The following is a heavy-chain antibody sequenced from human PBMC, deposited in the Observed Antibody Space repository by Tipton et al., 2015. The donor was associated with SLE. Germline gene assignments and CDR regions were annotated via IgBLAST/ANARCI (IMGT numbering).Heavy chain of an antibody. CDR2: ISWNSGSI. V-gene: IGHV3-9*01. Sequence: SLRLSCAASGFTFSSYAMNWVRQAPGKGLEWVSGISWNSGSIGYADSVKGRFTISRDNAKNSLYLQMNSLRAEDTALYYCAEAGNWGGDYYYYMDVWGKGTTVTVSS. D-gene: IGHD3-10*01. CDR3: AEAGNWGGDYYYYMDV. CDR1: GFTFSSYA. J-gene: IGHJ6*03.